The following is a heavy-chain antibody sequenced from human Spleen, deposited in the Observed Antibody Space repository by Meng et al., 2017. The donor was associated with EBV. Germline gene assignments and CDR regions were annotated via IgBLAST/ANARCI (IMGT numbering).Heavy chain of an antibody. CDR1: GGSITSSDYY. V-gene: IGHV4-39*07. D-gene: IGHD2-15*01. CDR3: ARNVVIVTATLDVFDI. Sequence: QLDLQESGPRMVNPSEPLSPTCTVSGGSITSSDYYWAWIRQPPGKGLEWIGGIFYSGNTYYNPSLTSRVTMSVDTSKNQFSLRLSSVTAADTALYYCARNVVIVTATLDVFDIWGQGTMVTVSS. CDR2: IFYSGNT. J-gene: IGHJ3*02.